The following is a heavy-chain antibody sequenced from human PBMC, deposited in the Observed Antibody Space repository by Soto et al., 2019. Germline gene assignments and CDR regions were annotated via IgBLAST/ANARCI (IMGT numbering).Heavy chain of an antibody. Sequence: LSLTCSVSGGSISSFTYYWGWIRQPPGKGLEWIGTVYYNENTYYNPSLKSRVTITVDTAKNQFSLNLRSLTAADTAMYFCARRERYYGSPGWFDPWGPGTLVTVSS. V-gene: IGHV4-39*01. CDR2: VYYNENT. CDR3: ARRERYYGSPGWFDP. J-gene: IGHJ5*02. D-gene: IGHD3-10*01. CDR1: GGSISSFTYY.